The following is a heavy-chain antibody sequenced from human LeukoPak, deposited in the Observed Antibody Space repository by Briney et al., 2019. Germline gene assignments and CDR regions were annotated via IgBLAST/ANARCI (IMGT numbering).Heavy chain of an antibody. Sequence: ASVKVSFKASGYTFTDYFMHWVRQAPGQGLEWMGWINPNNGETNYAQKFQGRVTMTSYTSISTAYMELSRLTSDDTAVYYCARDGYSGYHYHDWFDPWGQGTLVTVSS. CDR2: INPNNGET. D-gene: IGHD5-12*01. V-gene: IGHV1-2*02. CDR3: ARDGYSGYHYHDWFDP. CDR1: GYTFTDYF. J-gene: IGHJ5*02.